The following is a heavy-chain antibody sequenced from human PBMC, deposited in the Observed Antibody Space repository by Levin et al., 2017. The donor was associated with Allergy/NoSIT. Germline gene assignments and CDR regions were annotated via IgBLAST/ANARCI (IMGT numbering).Heavy chain of an antibody. Sequence: GGSLRLSCAASGFTFSSYGMHWVRQAPGKGLEWVAVISYDGSNKYYADSVKGRFTISRDNSKNTLYLQMNSLRAEDTAVYYCAKDLRFKIGAAQTISPIDYWGQGTLVTVSS. CDR1: GFTFSSYG. J-gene: IGHJ4*02. V-gene: IGHV3-30*18. CDR3: AKDLRFKIGAAQTISPIDY. CDR2: ISYDGSNK. D-gene: IGHD3-10*01.